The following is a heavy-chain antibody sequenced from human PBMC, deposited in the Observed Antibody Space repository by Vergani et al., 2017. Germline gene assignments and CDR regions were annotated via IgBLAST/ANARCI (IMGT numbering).Heavy chain of an antibody. V-gene: IGHV4-59*11. CDR1: FDSIRNLY. CDR2: IHYSENT. D-gene: IGHD6-19*01. J-gene: IGHJ5*02. Sequence: QVQLQESGPGRVKSSETLSLPCSVSFDSIRNLYCNWIRLPPGKGLGWIGSIHYSENTSYNPSLKTRVTISVDTSKNQFSLTLTSVTAADTAVYYCASDTHSGQRADRWGQGSLVTVTS. CDR3: ASDTHSGQRADR.